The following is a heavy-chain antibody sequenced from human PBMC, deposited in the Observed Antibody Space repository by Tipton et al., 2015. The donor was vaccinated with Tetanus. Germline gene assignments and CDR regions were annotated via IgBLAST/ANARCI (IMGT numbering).Heavy chain of an antibody. J-gene: IGHJ6*02. CDR1: GYTFTGYY. CDR3: ARDRGDYIYYGMDV. Sequence: QLVQSGAEVKKPGASVKVSCKASGYTFTGYYIYWVRQAPGQGLEWMGWIDPNSGGTVYAQKLQGRVTMTRDTSISTAYMELRSLRFDDTAVYYCARDRGDYIYYGMDVWGPGTTVTVS. V-gene: IGHV1-2*02. CDR2: IDPNSGGT. D-gene: IGHD3-22*01.